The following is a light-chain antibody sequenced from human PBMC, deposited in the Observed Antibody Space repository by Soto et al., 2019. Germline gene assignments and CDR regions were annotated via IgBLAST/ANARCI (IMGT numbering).Light chain of an antibody. CDR2: GAS. Sequence: EIVMTQSPGTLSLSPGERATLSCRTSQSVSSRLAWYQQKPGQAHRLLISGASSRATGIPDRFSGSGSGTDFTLTISRLEPQDFALYYCQHYVERSPITFGQGTRLENK. CDR3: QHYVERSPIT. CDR1: QSVSSR. V-gene: IGKV3-20*01. J-gene: IGKJ5*01.